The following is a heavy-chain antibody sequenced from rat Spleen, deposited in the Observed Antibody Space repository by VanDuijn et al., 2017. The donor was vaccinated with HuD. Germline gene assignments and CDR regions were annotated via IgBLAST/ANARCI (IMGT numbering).Heavy chain of an antibody. V-gene: IGHV3-1*01. J-gene: IGHJ1*01. D-gene: IGHD5-1*01. CDR2: INYNGST. CDR3: ARGTGGLYWYFDF. CDR1: GYSITSNY. Sequence: EVRVQESGPGLVKPSQSLSLTCSVTGYSITSNYWAWIRKFPGNKMEWMGYINYNGSTGYNPSLKSRISITRDTSKNQVFLRLNSVTTEDTATYSCARGTGGLYWYFDFWGPGTMVTVSS.